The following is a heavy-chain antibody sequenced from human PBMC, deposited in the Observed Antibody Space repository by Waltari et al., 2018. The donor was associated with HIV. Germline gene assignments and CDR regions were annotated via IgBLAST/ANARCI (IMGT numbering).Heavy chain of an antibody. V-gene: IGHV3-23*01. Sequence: EVQLLESGGGLVQPGGSLRLSCRASGFSFRIYAMNWVRQAPGKGLGWVAVMSGSGDNRDYAYSVKGRCTISRDNSKNKVFLQMKSLRPDDTAFYYCTKDPVTAVGNINWFDPWGQGTLVTVSS. D-gene: IGHD6-13*01. CDR2: MSGSGDNR. CDR1: GFSFRIYA. CDR3: TKDPVTAVGNINWFDP. J-gene: IGHJ5*02.